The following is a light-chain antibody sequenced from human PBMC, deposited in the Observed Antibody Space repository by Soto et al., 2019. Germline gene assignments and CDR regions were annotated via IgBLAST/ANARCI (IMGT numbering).Light chain of an antibody. CDR2: AAS. CDR1: QAISTW. V-gene: IGKV1D-12*01. Sequence: DLQVTQSPSSVSASVGDRVTITCRASQAISTWLAWYQQKPGKAPKLLIYAASNLQTGVPSRFSGSGSGTDFPLTISSLQPEDFATYYCQQANSFPRTFGQGTKVEIK. J-gene: IGKJ1*01. CDR3: QQANSFPRT.